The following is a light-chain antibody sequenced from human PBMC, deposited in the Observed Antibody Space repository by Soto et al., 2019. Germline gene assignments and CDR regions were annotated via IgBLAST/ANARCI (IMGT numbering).Light chain of an antibody. CDR2: KAS. CDR3: QQYHTYAT. J-gene: IGKJ2*01. Sequence: DIQMTQSPSSLSASVGDRVTITCRASQSISNWLAWYQQKPGKAPKLLIYKASSLESGVPSRFSGSGSGTEFTLTISSLQLDDSATYYCQQYHTYATFGQGTKLEIK. V-gene: IGKV1-5*03. CDR1: QSISNW.